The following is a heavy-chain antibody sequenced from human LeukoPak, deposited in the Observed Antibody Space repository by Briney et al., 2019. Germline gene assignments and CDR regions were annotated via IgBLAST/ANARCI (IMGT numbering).Heavy chain of an antibody. Sequence: GGSLRLSCAASGFTFSSYSMNWVRQAPGKGLEWVSSISSSSSYIYYADSVKGRFTISRDNAKNSLYLQMNSLRSEDTAVYYCAREREGVWFDPWGQGTLVTVSS. CDR2: ISSSSSYI. V-gene: IGHV3-21*01. CDR3: AREREGVWFDP. CDR1: GFTFSSYS. J-gene: IGHJ5*02.